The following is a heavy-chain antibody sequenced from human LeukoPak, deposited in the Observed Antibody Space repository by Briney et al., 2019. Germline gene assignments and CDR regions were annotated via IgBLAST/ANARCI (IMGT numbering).Heavy chain of an antibody. Sequence: GGSLRLSCAASGFTFSNHIMIWVRQAPGKGLEWVSSISSSSSYIYYADSVKGRFTISRDNAKNSLYLQMNSLRAEDTAVYYCARDARRAMGYNDIDVWGQGTTVTVSS. J-gene: IGHJ6*02. CDR1: GFTFSNHI. CDR3: ARDARRAMGYNDIDV. V-gene: IGHV3-21*01. CDR2: ISSSSSYI. D-gene: IGHD5-18*01.